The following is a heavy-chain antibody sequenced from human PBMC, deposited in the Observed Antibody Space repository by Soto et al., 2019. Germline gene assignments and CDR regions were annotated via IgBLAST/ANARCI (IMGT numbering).Heavy chain of an antibody. CDR1: GYTFPNFG. CDR3: ARIPRSFAYFDV. J-gene: IGHJ4*02. Sequence: PGEPPNTPCQCPGYTFPNFGIGWVRQLPGQGLEWMGSIYPGDHETRYSPSFLGKVTISAEKSINTAYVQWGSLEASDSACYFCARIPRSFAYFDVWGQGTLVTVSS. D-gene: IGHD6-13*01. CDR2: IYPGDHET. V-gene: IGHV5-51*01.